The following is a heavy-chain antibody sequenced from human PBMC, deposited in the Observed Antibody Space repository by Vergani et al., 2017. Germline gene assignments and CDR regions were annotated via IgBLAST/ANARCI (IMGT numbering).Heavy chain of an antibody. Sequence: QAQLQESGPGLVKPSETLSLTCHVFGVSVTDYNCNWIRQAPGKGLEWIGSLSTTGGATHASHNPSLKSRVSISVDTSKSQFSLRLTSVTAADSAIYYCARYCSSTGCYLSSDPWGQGTLVTVSS. CDR2: LSTTGGA. CDR3: ARYCSSTGCYLSSDP. J-gene: IGHJ5*02. V-gene: IGHV4-4*09. CDR1: GVSVTDYN. D-gene: IGHD2-2*01.